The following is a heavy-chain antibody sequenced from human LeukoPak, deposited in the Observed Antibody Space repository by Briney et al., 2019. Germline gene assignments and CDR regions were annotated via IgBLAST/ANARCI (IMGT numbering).Heavy chain of an antibody. Sequence: QAGGSLRLSCAASGFSVSRNYMSWVRQAPGKGLEWVSVIPHVYSDGSTNYADSVKGRFTISRDNSKNTVYLQMNSLRVEDTAIYYCARDNYDILAGYPPALGYWGQGALVTVSS. CDR3: ARDNYDILAGYPPALGY. CDR1: GFSVSRNY. J-gene: IGHJ4*02. V-gene: IGHV3-53*01. D-gene: IGHD3-9*01. CDR2: IPHVYSDGST.